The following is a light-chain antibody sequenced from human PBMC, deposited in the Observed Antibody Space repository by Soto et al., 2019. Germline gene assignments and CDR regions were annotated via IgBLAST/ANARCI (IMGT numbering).Light chain of an antibody. J-gene: IGLJ2*01. CDR3: ETWDSNTSV. CDR1: SGHSSYI. V-gene: IGLV4-60*03. CDR2: LEGSGSY. Sequence: QPVLTQSSSASASLGSSVKLTCTLSSGHSSYIIAWHQQQPGKAPRYLMKLEGSGSYNKGSGVPDRFSGSSSGADRYLTISNLQSEDEADYYCETWDSNTSVFGGGTKLTAL.